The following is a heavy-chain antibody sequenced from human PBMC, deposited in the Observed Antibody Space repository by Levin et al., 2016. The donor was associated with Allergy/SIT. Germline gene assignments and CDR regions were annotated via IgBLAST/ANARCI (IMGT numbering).Heavy chain of an antibody. J-gene: IGHJ4*02. CDR2: IFSNDEK. Sequence: WIRQPPGKALEWLAHIFSNDEKSYSTSLKSRLTISKDTSKSQVVLTMTNMDPVDTATYYCARTSGSWKSPIDYWGQGTLVTVSS. CDR3: ARTSGSWKSPIDY. V-gene: IGHV2-26*01. D-gene: IGHD3-10*01.